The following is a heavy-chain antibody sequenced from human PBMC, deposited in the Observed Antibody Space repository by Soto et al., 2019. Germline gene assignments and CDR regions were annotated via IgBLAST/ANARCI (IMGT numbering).Heavy chain of an antibody. J-gene: IGHJ6*02. CDR3: ARPEPNYDFWSGYDYYYYGMDV. V-gene: IGHV1-69*06. CDR1: GGTFSSYA. Sequence: SVKVSCKASGGTFSSYAISWVRQAPGQGLGWMGGIIPSFGTANYAQKFQGRVTITADKSTSTAYMELSSLRSEDTAVYYCARPEPNYDFWSGYDYYYYGMDVWGQGTTVTVSS. CDR2: IIPSFGTA. D-gene: IGHD3-3*01.